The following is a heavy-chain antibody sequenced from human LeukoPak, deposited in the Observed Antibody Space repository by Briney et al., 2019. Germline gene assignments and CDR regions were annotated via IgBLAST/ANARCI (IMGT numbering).Heavy chain of an antibody. CDR1: GYTFTGYY. CDR3: ARGIAVAGTRGWFDP. V-gene: IGHV1-2*04. CDR2: INPNSGGT. J-gene: IGHJ5*02. D-gene: IGHD6-19*01. Sequence: ASVRVSCKASGYTFTGYYMHWVRQAPGQGLEWMGWINPNSGGTNYAQKLQGWVTMTRDTSISTAYMELSRLRSDDTAVYYCARGIAVAGTRGWFDPWGQGTLVTVSS.